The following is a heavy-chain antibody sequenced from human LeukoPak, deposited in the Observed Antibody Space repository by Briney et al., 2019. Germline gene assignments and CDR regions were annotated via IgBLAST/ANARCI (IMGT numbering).Heavy chain of an antibody. CDR3: AKDYYGSGSYFIY. V-gene: IGHV3-30*02. D-gene: IGHD3-10*01. J-gene: IGHJ4*02. CDR2: IRYDGSNK. Sequence: GGSLRLSCAASGFTFSSYSMHWVRQAPGKGLEWVAFIRYDGSNKYYADSVKGRFTISRDNSKNTLYLQMNSLRAEDTAVYYCAKDYYGSGSYFIYWGQGTLVTVSS. CDR1: GFTFSSYS.